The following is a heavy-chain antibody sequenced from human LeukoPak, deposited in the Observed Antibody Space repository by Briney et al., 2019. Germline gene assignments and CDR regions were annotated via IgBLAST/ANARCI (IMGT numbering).Heavy chain of an antibody. D-gene: IGHD3-22*01. V-gene: IGHV3-30-3*01. CDR2: ISYDGSNK. CDR1: GFTFSSYA. Sequence: PGRSLRLSCAASGFTFSSYAMHWVRQAPGKGLEWVAVISYDGSNKYYADSVKGRFTISRDNSKNTLYLQMNSLRVEDTAVYYCAKEGHYDSSGSLRYYFDYWGQGTLVTVSS. CDR3: AKEGHYDSSGSLRYYFDY. J-gene: IGHJ4*02.